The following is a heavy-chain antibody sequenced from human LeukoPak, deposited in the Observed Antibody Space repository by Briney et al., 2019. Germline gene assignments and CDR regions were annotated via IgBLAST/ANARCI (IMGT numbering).Heavy chain of an antibody. V-gene: IGHV3-30*04. Sequence: PGGSLRLSCAASGFTFSSYAMHWVRQAPGKGLEWVAVISYDGSNKYYADSVKGRFTISRDNSKNTLYLQMNSLRAEDTAVYYCARAMGGEMATITRYNYDGLDYWGQGTLVTVSS. D-gene: IGHD5-24*01. CDR1: GFTFSSYA. CDR2: ISYDGSNK. CDR3: ARAMGGEMATITRYNYDGLDY. J-gene: IGHJ4*02.